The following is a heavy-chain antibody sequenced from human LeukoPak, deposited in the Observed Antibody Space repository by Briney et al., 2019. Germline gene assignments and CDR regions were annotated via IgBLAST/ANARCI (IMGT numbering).Heavy chain of an antibody. CDR3: ARILSTGYPDY. CDR1: GYSISSGYY. CDR2: IYHSGST. V-gene: IGHV4-38-2*02. J-gene: IGHJ4*02. Sequence: SETLSLTCTVSGYSISSGYYWGWIRQPPGKGLEWIGSIYHSGSTYYNPSLKSRVTISVDTSKNEFSLKLSSVTAADTAVYYCARILSTGYPDYWGQGTLVTVSS. D-gene: IGHD2/OR15-2a*01.